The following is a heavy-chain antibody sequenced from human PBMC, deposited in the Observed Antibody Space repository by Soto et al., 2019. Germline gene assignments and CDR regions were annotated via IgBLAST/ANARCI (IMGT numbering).Heavy chain of an antibody. J-gene: IGHJ4*02. CDR1: GYTFTSYG. Sequence: ASVKVSCKASGYTFTSYGISWVRQAPGQGLEWMGWISAYNGNTNYAQKLQGRVTMTTDTSTSTAYMELRSLRSDDTAVYYCARVVAVAGTRRYFDYWGQGTLVTVSS. V-gene: IGHV1-18*01. D-gene: IGHD6-19*01. CDR2: ISAYNGNT. CDR3: ARVVAVAGTRRYFDY.